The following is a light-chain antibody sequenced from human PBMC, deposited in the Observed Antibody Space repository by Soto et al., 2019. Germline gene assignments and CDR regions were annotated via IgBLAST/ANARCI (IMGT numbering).Light chain of an antibody. CDR1: QGISSW. Sequence: DVQMAQSPSSVSSSVGDRVTITCRASQGISSWLAWYQQKPGKAPNLLIYAASSLQSGVPSRYSRSGSETDVTLTISRLQPEDFASYYRQQANSFPIFGGGTKVEIK. V-gene: IGKV1-12*01. J-gene: IGKJ4*01. CDR3: QQANSFPI. CDR2: AAS.